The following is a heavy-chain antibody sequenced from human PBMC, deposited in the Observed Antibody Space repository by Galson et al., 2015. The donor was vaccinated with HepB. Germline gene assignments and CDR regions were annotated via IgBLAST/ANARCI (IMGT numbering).Heavy chain of an antibody. D-gene: IGHD4-17*01. V-gene: IGHV3-23*01. CDR2: IGGLGWVSSTGVRGAT. CDR1: GFTLSSNG. J-gene: IGHJ4*02. Sequence: SLRLSCAASGFTLSSNGMNWVRQAPGKGLEWVSTIGGLGWVSSTGVRGATYYADSVKGRFTVSRDNSRNTLYLQMNSLRPEDTAVYYCARDDYDDNAIMFDYWGQGIQVTVSS. CDR3: ARDDYDDNAIMFDY.